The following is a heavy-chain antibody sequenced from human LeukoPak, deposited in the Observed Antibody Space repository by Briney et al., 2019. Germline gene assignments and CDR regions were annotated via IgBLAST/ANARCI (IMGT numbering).Heavy chain of an antibody. CDR1: GFSFSSYA. CDR2: ISSSSSTI. Sequence: GGSLRLSCAASGFSFSSYAMSWVRQAPGKGLEWVSYISSSSSTIYYADSVKGRFTISRDNAKNSLYLQMNSLRAEDTAVYYCARGAYYYEDWGQGTLVTVSS. V-gene: IGHV3-48*01. CDR3: ARGAYYYED. D-gene: IGHD3-22*01. J-gene: IGHJ4*02.